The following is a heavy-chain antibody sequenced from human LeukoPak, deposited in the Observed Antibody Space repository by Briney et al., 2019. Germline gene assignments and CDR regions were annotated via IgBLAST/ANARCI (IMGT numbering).Heavy chain of an antibody. CDR1: GYTFTSYA. CDR2: INTNTGNP. V-gene: IGHV7-4-1*02. CDR3: ARGVERLRLAAAGTGLLRY. D-gene: IGHD6-13*01. Sequence: GASVKVSCKASGYTFTSYAMNWVRQAPGQGLEWMGWINTNTGNPTYAQGFTGRFVFSLDTSVSTAYLQISSLKAEDTAVYYCARGVERLRLAAAGTGLLRYWGQGTLVTVSS. J-gene: IGHJ4*02.